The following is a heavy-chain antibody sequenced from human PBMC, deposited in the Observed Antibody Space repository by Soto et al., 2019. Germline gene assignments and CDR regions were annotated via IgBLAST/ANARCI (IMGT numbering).Heavy chain of an antibody. V-gene: IGHV1-8*01. CDR3: ARRKERSGPHYFDY. CDR2: MNPYTGNT. D-gene: IGHD6-25*01. Sequence: QVQLVQSGAEVKEPGASVKVSCKASGYIFTTYDIYWMRQATGQGLEWMGWMNPYTGNTGYAQKFQGRVTVTRNTSISTVYMEMSGLRLDDTAVYYCARRKERSGPHYFDYWGQGSQVTVSS. J-gene: IGHJ4*02. CDR1: GYIFTTYD.